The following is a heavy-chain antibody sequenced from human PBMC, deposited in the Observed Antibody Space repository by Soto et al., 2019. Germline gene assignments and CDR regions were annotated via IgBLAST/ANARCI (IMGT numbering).Heavy chain of an antibody. V-gene: IGHV3-21*06. CDR1: GFTFTRYS. CDR3: ASESEDLTSNLDY. J-gene: IGHJ4*02. Sequence: GSLRLSCAASGFTFTRYSMHWVRQAPGKGLEWVSSISSTTNYVYYGDSMKGRFTISRANAKNSLYLEMNSLRPEDTAVYYCASESEDLTSNLDYLGQGTMVTVSS. CDR2: ISSTTNYV.